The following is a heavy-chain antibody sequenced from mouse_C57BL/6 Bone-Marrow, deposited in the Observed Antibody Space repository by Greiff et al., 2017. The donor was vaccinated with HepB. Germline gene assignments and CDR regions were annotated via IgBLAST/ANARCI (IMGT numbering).Heavy chain of an antibody. V-gene: IGHV5-4*03. J-gene: IGHJ2*01. Sequence: DVKLVESGGGLVKPGGSLKLSCAASGFTFSSYAMSWVRQTPEKRLEWVATISDGGSYTYYPDNVKGRFTISRDNAKNNLYLQMSHLKSEDTAMYYCARALYYYGRDYFDYWGQGTTLTVSS. CDR3: ARALYYYGRDYFDY. CDR1: GFTFSSYA. CDR2: ISDGGSYT. D-gene: IGHD1-1*01.